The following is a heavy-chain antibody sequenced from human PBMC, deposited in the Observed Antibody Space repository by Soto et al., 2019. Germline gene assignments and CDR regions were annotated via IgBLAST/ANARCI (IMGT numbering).Heavy chain of an antibody. J-gene: IGHJ4*02. V-gene: IGHV1-24*01. CDR2: FDPEDGET. D-gene: IGHD1-26*01. CDR1: GYTLTELS. Sequence: QVQLVQSGAEVKKPGASVKVSCKVSGYTLTELSMHWMRQATGTGLEWMGGFDPEDGETIYAQKFQGRVTMTEDTSTDTAYMELSSVRSEETSGYCCATRCEWDLPFGFWGQGTPGNVSS. CDR3: ATRCEWDLPFGF.